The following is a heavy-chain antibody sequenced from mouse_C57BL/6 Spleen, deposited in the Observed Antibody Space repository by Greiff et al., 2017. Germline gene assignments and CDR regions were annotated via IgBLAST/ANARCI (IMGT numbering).Heavy chain of an antibody. CDR3: TRFLTGTNFDV. CDR2: IDPETGGT. CDR1: GYTFTDYE. D-gene: IGHD4-1*01. Sequence: QVQLQQSGAELVRPGASVTLSCKASGYTFTDYEMHWVKQTPVHGLEWIGAIDPETGGTAYNQKFKGKAILTADKSSSTAYMELRSLTSEDSAVYYCTRFLTGTNFDVWGTGTTVTVSS. V-gene: IGHV1-15*01. J-gene: IGHJ1*03.